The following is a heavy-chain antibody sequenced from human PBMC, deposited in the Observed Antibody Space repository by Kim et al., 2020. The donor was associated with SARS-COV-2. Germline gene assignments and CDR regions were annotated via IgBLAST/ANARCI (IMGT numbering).Heavy chain of an antibody. V-gene: IGHV1-18*04. J-gene: IGHJ6*02. Sequence: ASVKVSCKASGYSFSTYGITWVRQAPGRGLEWMGWIRAYSGDTNYAQRFQGRVTMTTDTSTSTAFMELGSLRSDDTAMYFCAREGSNYFDILSGYSDYYNGMDVWGQGTTVTVSS. CDR2: IRAYSGDT. D-gene: IGHD3-9*01. CDR1: GYSFSTYG. CDR3: AREGSNYFDILSGYSDYYNGMDV.